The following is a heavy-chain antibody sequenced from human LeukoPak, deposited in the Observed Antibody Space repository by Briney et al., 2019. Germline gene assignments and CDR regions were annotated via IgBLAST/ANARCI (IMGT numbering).Heavy chain of an antibody. J-gene: IGHJ6*02. V-gene: IGHV3-73*01. CDR1: GFTFSASP. CDR2: IRSKAHSYAT. Sequence: GGSLKLSCAASGFTFSASPIHWVRQASGKGLERVGRIRSKAHSYATAYAESVKGRFTIPRDDSENTAYLQMNSPKTEDTAVYYCTRRVGDSYFYGMDVWGQGTPVTVSS. CDR3: TRRVGDSYFYGMDV. D-gene: IGHD5/OR15-5a*01.